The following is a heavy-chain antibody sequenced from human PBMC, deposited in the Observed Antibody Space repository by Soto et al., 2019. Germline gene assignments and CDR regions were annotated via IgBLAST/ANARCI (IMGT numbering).Heavy chain of an antibody. V-gene: IGHV3-23*01. CDR3: AKGLQYDILTAYHAFDS. J-gene: IGHJ4*02. CDR1: GFTFSNYA. D-gene: IGHD3-9*01. CDR2: ISGGGGGT. Sequence: EVQLLESGGGLVQPGGSLRLSCSVSGFTFSNYAMTWVRQAPGKGLEWVSSISGGGGGTHYADSMKGRFTISRDNSKNTLHLEMNRLRADDTAVYYCAKGLQYDILTAYHAFDSWGQGTLVTVSS.